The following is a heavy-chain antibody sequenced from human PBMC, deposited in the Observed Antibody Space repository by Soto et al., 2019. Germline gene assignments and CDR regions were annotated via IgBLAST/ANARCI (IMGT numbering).Heavy chain of an antibody. V-gene: IGHV4-34*01. J-gene: IGHJ5*02. Sequence: TLSLTCAVYGGSVNGYYWNWIRQPSGKGLEWIGEINHTGGTHYNPSLKSRVTMSVDTSKNQFSLRLSSVTAADTAIYYCATRITVFGLLIPPFDPWGQGTQVTVSS. CDR2: INHTGGT. CDR1: GGSVNGYY. D-gene: IGHD3-3*01. CDR3: ATRITVFGLLIPPFDP.